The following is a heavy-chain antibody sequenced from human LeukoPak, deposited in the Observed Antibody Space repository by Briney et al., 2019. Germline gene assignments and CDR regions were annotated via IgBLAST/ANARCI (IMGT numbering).Heavy chain of an antibody. V-gene: IGHV3-7*01. CDR1: GFTFNGSW. CDR3: AIWTSGNY. CDR2: MDPSGTQT. D-gene: IGHD1-1*01. Sequence: FTSSGSGFTFNGSWMNWVRQAPGKGLEWVANMDPSGTQTRYVDSVKGRFPISKDDPGTSLYVVRNRLRAEDTAIYYCAIWTSGNYWGQGALVTVSS. J-gene: IGHJ4*02.